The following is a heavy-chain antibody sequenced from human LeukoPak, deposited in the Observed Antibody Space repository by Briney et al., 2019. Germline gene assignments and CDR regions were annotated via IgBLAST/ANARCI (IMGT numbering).Heavy chain of an antibody. CDR1: GYTFTSYG. CDR3: ARGGPVVVADNWFDP. Sequence: ASVKVSCKASGYTFTSYGISWVRQAPGQGLEWIGWISAYNGNTNYAQKLQGRVTMTTDTSTSTAYMELRSLRSDDTAVYYCARGGPVVVADNWFDPWGQGTLVTVSS. J-gene: IGHJ5*02. CDR2: ISAYNGNT. V-gene: IGHV1-18*01. D-gene: IGHD2-15*01.